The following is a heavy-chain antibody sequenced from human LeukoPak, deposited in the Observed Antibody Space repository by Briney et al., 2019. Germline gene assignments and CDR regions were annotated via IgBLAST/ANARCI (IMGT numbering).Heavy chain of an antibody. D-gene: IGHD3-9*01. Sequence: ASVKVSCKASGYTFTSYGISWVRQAPGQGLEWMGWISAYNGNTNYAQKLQGRVTMTTDTSTSTAYMELRSLRSDDTAVYYCARDRRTYYDILTGYRYYYGMDVWGQGPTVTVSS. V-gene: IGHV1-18*01. CDR2: ISAYNGNT. CDR1: GYTFTSYG. CDR3: ARDRRTYYDILTGYRYYYGMDV. J-gene: IGHJ6*02.